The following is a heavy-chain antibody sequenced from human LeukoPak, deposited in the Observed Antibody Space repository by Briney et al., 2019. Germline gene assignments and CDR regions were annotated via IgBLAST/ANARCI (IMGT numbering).Heavy chain of an antibody. D-gene: IGHD2/OR15-2a*01. CDR2: ISSDSSDI. Sequence: GGSLRLSCAASGLNFRVYNMNWVRQAPGKGLEWIAYISSDSSDIFYADSVKGRFTISRDNAKNSLYLQMKSLRADDTAIYYCAKGNIFDSWGQGILVTVSS. CDR1: GLNFRVYN. CDR3: AKGNIFDS. J-gene: IGHJ4*02. V-gene: IGHV3-48*01.